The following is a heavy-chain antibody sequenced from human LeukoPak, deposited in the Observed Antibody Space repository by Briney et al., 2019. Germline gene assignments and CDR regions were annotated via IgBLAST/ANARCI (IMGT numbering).Heavy chain of an antibody. D-gene: IGHD5-12*01. CDR3: ASSEGGYDGLDAFDI. Sequence: GGSLRFSCAASGFTFDDYAMHWVRQAPGKGLEWVADIKQDGSEKYYVDSVKGRFTISRDNAKNSLYLQMNSLRAEDTAVYYCASSEGGYDGLDAFDIWGQGTMVTVSS. V-gene: IGHV3-7*01. CDR2: IKQDGSEK. CDR1: GFTFDDYA. J-gene: IGHJ3*02.